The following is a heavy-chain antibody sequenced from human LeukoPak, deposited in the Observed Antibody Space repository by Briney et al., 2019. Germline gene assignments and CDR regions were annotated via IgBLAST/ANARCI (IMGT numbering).Heavy chain of an antibody. D-gene: IGHD6-13*01. V-gene: IGHV4-39*07. CDR3: ARGIAAAGSYPFDY. Sequence: SETLSLTCTVSGGSISSSSYYWGWIRQPPGKGLEWIGSIYYSGSTNYNPSPKSRVTMSVDTSKNQFSLKLSSVTAADTAVYYCARGIAAAGSYPFDYWGQGTLVTVSS. J-gene: IGHJ4*02. CDR1: GGSISSSSYY. CDR2: IYYSGST.